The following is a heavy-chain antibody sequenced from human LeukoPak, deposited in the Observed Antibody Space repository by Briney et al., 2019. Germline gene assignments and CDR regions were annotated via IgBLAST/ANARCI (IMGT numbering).Heavy chain of an antibody. CDR2: LSSIGGST. CDR1: GFTFSNYA. CDR3: VAVATDY. V-gene: IGHV3-64D*09. J-gene: IGHJ4*02. Sequence: PGGSLRLSCSASGFTFSNYAMHWVRQAPGKGLEFVSDLSSIGGSTYYADSVKGRFTISRDNSKNRLYLQMTSLRIEDTAVYYCVAVATDYWGQGTLVTVSS. D-gene: IGHD5-12*01.